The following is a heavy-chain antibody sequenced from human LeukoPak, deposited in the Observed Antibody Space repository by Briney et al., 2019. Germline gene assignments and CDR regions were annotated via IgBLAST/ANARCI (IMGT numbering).Heavy chain of an antibody. V-gene: IGHV3-30-3*01. Sequence: PGGSLRLSCAASGFTFSSYAMHWVRQAPGKGLEWVAVISYDGSNKYYADSVKGRFTISRDNSKNTLYLQMNSLRAEDTAVYYCARGLNLGDIVVVPAAIGLDPWGQGTLVTVSS. CDR2: ISYDGSNK. CDR1: GFTFSSYA. D-gene: IGHD2-2*02. CDR3: ARGLNLGDIVVVPAAIGLDP. J-gene: IGHJ5*02.